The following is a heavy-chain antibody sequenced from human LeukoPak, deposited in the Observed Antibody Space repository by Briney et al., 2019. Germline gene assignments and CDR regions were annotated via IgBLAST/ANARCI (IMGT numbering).Heavy chain of an antibody. CDR2: IIPIFDTI. V-gene: IGHV1-69*13. J-gene: IGHJ4*02. Sequence: GASVKVSCKTSGGTFSSYAINWIRQAPGQGLEWMGGIIPIFDTIHYAQNFQGRVTITADESTSTAYMELSSLRSDDTAVYYCARVPGIVGAIVDYWGQGTLVTVSS. CDR3: ARVPGIVGAIVDY. D-gene: IGHD1-26*01. CDR1: GGTFSSYA.